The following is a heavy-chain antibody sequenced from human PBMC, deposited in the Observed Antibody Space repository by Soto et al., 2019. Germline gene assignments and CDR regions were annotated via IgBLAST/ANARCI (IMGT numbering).Heavy chain of an antibody. CDR1: GYTFTSYG. V-gene: IGHV1-18*01. CDR3: AGSVAVAGPLDY. J-gene: IGHJ4*02. CDR2: ISAYNGNT. D-gene: IGHD6-19*01. Sequence: ASVKVSCKASGYTFTSYGISWVRQAPGQGLEWMGWISAYNGNTNYAQKLQGRVTMTTDTSTSTAYMELRSLRSDDTAVYYCAGSVAVAGPLDYWGQGTLVTVSS.